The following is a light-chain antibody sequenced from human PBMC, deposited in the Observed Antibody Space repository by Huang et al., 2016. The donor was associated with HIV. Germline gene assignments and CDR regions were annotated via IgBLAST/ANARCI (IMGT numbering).Light chain of an antibody. CDR1: QGISKS. CDR3: QQFSSYSPLT. CDR2: AAS. V-gene: IGKV1-9*01. Sequence: IKLTQSPSSLSASVGARVTIPCRDIQGISKSLGWYQQKPGRAPKLLLFAASTLQSGVTSRFSGSASGTDFTLTISSLQPEDSATYYCQQFSSYSPLTFGGGTKVEIK. J-gene: IGKJ4*01.